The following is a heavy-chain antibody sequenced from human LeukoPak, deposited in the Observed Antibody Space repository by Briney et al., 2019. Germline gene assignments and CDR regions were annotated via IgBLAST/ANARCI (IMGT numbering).Heavy chain of an antibody. CDR2: MNPNSGNT. V-gene: IGHV1-8*03. CDR1: GYTFTSYD. D-gene: IGHD2-2*01. J-gene: IGHJ5*02. Sequence: RASVKVSCKASGYTFTSYDINWVRQATGQGLEWMGWMNPNSGNTGYAQKFQGRATITRNTSISTAYMELSSLRSEDTAVYYCARGVARYCSSTSCRGRNWFDPWGQGTLVTVSS. CDR3: ARGVARYCSSTSCRGRNWFDP.